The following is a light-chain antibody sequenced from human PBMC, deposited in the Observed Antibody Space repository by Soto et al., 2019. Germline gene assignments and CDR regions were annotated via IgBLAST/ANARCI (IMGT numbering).Light chain of an antibody. V-gene: IGKV3-11*01. J-gene: IGKJ5*01. Sequence: IVMTQSPATLSVSPGESNTLSCRASQSISSNLAWYQQKPGQAPRLLMFRTSSRATGFPARFSGSGSGTDFTLTISSLEPEDFAVYYCPQRSNWPPTFGQGTRLEIK. CDR1: QSISSN. CDR2: RTS. CDR3: PQRSNWPPT.